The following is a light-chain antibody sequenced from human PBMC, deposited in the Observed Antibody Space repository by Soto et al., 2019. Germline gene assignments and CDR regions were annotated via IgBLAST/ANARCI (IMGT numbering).Light chain of an antibody. CDR1: QSVSNNY. J-gene: IGKJ3*01. CDR2: GAS. V-gene: IGKV3-20*01. Sequence: EIVLTQSPGTLSLSPGERATLSCRASQSVSNNYLAWYQQKPCQAPRLLIYGASSMATGIPDRFSGSGSGTDFTLTISRLDPEDFAVYYCQQYGTSPLTFGPGTQVDIK. CDR3: QQYGTSPLT.